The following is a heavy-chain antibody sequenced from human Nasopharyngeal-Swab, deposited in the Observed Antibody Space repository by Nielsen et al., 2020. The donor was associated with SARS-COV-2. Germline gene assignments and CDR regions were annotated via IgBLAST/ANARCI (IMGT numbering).Heavy chain of an antibody. CDR3: ARMIVGAPRWFDP. D-gene: IGHD1-26*01. Sequence: SETLSLTCAVYGGSFSGHYWSWIRQPPGKGLEWIGEINHSGSTNYNPSLKSRVTISVDTSKNQFSLKLSSVTAADTAVYYCARMIVGAPRWFDPWGQGTLVTVSS. CDR1: GGSFSGHY. V-gene: IGHV4-34*01. CDR2: INHSGST. J-gene: IGHJ5*02.